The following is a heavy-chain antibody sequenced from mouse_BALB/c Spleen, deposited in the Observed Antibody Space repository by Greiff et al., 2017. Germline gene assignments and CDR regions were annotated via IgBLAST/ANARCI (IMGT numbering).Heavy chain of an antibody. CDR2: ISDGGSYT. Sequence: EVQLVESGGGLVKPGGSLKLSCAASGFTFSDYYMYWVRQTPEKRLEWVATISDGGSYTYYPDSVKGRFTISRDNAKNNLYLQMSSLKSEDTAMYYCARPNYYGSSYSAMDYWGQGTSVTVSS. CDR3: ARPNYYGSSYSAMDY. D-gene: IGHD1-1*01. CDR1: GFTFSDYY. V-gene: IGHV5-4*02. J-gene: IGHJ4*01.